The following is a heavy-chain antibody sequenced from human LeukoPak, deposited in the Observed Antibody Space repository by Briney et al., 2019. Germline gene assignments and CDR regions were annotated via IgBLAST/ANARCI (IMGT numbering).Heavy chain of an antibody. CDR2: ICYSGST. J-gene: IGHJ4*02. D-gene: IGHD4-17*01. V-gene: IGHV4-39*01. CDR1: GGSICSSSYY. Sequence: SETLSLTCTFSGGSICSSSYYWGWIRQPPGKGLEWIGSICYSGSTYYNPSLKSRVTISVDTSKNQFSLKLSSVTAADTAVYYCARIKATVTSFKFDYWGQRTLVTVSS. CDR3: ARIKATVTSFKFDY.